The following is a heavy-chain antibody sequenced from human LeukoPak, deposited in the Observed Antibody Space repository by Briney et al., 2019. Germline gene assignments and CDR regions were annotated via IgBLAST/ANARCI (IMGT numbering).Heavy chain of an antibody. J-gene: IGHJ6*02. V-gene: IGHV4-59*01. CDR3: ARRGTSYYYYGMDV. CDR2: IYYSGST. D-gene: IGHD2-2*01. Sequence: SETLSLSCTVSGGSISSYYWSWIRQPSGKGLEWIGYIYYSGSTNYNPSLKSRVTISVDTSKNQFSLKLSSVTAADTAVYYCARRGTSYYYYGMDVWGQGTTVTVSS. CDR1: GGSISSYY.